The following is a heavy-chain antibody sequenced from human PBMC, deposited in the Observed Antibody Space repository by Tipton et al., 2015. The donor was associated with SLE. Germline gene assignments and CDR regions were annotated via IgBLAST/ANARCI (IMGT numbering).Heavy chain of an antibody. CDR2: IYFSGST. V-gene: IGHV4-59*01. D-gene: IGHD3-3*01. CDR3: ARGSSGYYSFYYYMDV. CDR1: GDSINSFY. Sequence: LRLSCSVSGDSINSFYWSWIRQPPGKGLEWIGYIYFSGSTNYNPSLKSRVTISVDTYKNQFSLKLSSVTAADTAVYYCARGSSGYYSFYYYMDVWGKGATVTVSS. J-gene: IGHJ6*03.